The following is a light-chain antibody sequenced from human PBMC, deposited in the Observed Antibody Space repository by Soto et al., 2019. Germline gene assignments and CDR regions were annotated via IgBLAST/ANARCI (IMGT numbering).Light chain of an antibody. Sequence: EVVMTQSPATLSVSPGERATLSCRASQSVSSNLAWYQLRPGQAPRLLIYGASTRATGIPARFSGSGSGTEFTVTISSLQSEDFALYYCQQYNKWPLFTFGPGNRVDIK. CDR1: QSVSSN. CDR2: GAS. J-gene: IGKJ3*01. CDR3: QQYNKWPLFT. V-gene: IGKV3-15*01.